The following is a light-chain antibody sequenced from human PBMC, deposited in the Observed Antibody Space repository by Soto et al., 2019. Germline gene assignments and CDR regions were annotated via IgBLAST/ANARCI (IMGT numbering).Light chain of an antibody. CDR3: QQSYTTPMCT. CDR1: QSISNY. Sequence: DIQMTQSPSSLSASVGDRVTITCRASQSISNYLNWYQQKPGKAPKLLIYAASSLQSGVPSRFSGSGSGTDFTLTISSLQPEDFATYYCQQSYTTPMCTFGQGTKLEIK. V-gene: IGKV1-39*01. J-gene: IGKJ2*02. CDR2: AAS.